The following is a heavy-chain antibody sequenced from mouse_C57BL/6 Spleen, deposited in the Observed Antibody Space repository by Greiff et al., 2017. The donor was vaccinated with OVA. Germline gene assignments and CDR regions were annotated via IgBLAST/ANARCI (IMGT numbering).Heavy chain of an antibody. CDR3: ARRGPPLITTVVATDAMDY. V-gene: IGHV1-26*01. D-gene: IGHD1-1*01. Sequence: EVQLQQSGPELVKPGASVKISCKASGYTFTDYYMNWVKQSHGKSLEWIGDINPNNGGTSYNQKFKGKATLTVDKSSSTAYMELRSLTSEDSAVYYCARRGPPLITTVVATDAMDYWGQGTSVTVSS. CDR2: INPNNGGT. J-gene: IGHJ4*01. CDR1: GYTFTDYY.